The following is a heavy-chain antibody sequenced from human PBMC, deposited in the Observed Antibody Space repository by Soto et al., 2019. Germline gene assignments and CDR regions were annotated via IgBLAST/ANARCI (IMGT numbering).Heavy chain of an antibody. D-gene: IGHD6-6*01. CDR2: IIPIFGTT. V-gene: IGHV1-69*12. CDR3: ARVAPEYSSSSTYYYYDMDV. J-gene: IGHJ6*02. Sequence: QVQLVQSGAEVKKSGSSVKVSCKASGGTFSSCAISWVRQAPGQGLEWMGGIIPIFGTTNYPQKLKGRVTITADESTSTAYMELSSLRSEDTAVYYCARVAPEYSSSSTYYYYDMDVWGQGTTVTVSS. CDR1: GGTFSSCA.